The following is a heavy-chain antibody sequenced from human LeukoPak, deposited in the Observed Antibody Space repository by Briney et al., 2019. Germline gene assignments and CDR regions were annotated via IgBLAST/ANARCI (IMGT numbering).Heavy chain of an antibody. CDR3: ARDRRNYDFWSGYYDY. Sequence: GGSLRLSCAASGFTFNNYTIHWVRQAPGKGLQWVAVISYDGSKKYYVDSVKGRFTISRDNSKNTLYLQMNSLRAEDTAVYYCARDRRNYDFWSGYYDYWGQGTLVTVSS. J-gene: IGHJ4*02. CDR1: GFTFNNYT. D-gene: IGHD3-3*01. CDR2: ISYDGSKK. V-gene: IGHV3-30*14.